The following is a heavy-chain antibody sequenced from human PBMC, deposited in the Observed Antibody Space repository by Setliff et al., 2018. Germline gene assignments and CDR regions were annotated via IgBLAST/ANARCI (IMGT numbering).Heavy chain of an antibody. CDR2: IKEEGSEI. J-gene: IGHJ3*02. CDR1: GGSFSTYY. D-gene: IGHD2-8*01. CDR3: VRDPGYCINGVCGGRAFDI. Sequence: PSETLSLTCAVYGGSFSTYYWIWIRQAPGKGLEWVANIKEEGSEIHYVDSVKGRFTISRDNAKNSLYLQLSSLRAEDTAVYFCVRDPGYCINGVCGGRAFDIWGQGTSVTVSS. V-gene: IGHV3-7*01.